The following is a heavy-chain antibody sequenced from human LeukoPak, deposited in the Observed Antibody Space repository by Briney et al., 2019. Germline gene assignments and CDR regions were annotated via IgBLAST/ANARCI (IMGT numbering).Heavy chain of an antibody. CDR2: IKSKTDGVTT. Sequence: GGSLRLSCVASGFSFTNAWMSWVRQAPGKGLEWVGRIKSKTDGVTTDYAAPAKGRFTISRDVSKNTLYLQMNSLKTEDTAVYYCTTYPPGYCSSPTCWGYFDSWGQGTLVTVSS. V-gene: IGHV3-15*01. CDR1: GFSFTNAW. J-gene: IGHJ4*02. CDR3: TTYPPGYCSSPTCWGYFDS. D-gene: IGHD2-2*01.